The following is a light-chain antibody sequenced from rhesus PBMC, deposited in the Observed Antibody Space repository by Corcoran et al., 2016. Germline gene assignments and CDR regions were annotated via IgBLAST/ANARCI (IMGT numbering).Light chain of an antibody. V-gene: IGLV2S7*01. J-gene: IGLJ1*01. CDR1: SSDIGGYNY. CDR3: CSYTTSNTYI. Sequence: QSAPTQPPSVSGSPGQSVTISCTGTSSDIGGYNYVSWYQQHPGKAPKLMISGVSNRPSGVSDRFSGSKSGNTASLTISGLQAEDEADYYCCSYTTSNTYIFGAGTRLTVL. CDR2: GVS.